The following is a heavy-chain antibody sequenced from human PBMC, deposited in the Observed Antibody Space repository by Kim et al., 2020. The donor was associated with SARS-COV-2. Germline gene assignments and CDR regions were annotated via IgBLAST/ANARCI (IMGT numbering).Heavy chain of an antibody. CDR3: AKVRDSSGYYFGVRYYFDY. J-gene: IGHJ4*02. CDR1: GFTFSSYA. CDR2: ISGSGGST. D-gene: IGHD3-22*01. V-gene: IGHV3-23*01. Sequence: GGSLRLSCAASGFTFSSYAMSWVRQAPGKGLEWVSAISGSGGSTYYADSVKGRFTISRDNSKNTLYLQMNSLRAEDTAVYYCAKVRDSSGYYFGVRYYFDYWGQGTLVTVSS.